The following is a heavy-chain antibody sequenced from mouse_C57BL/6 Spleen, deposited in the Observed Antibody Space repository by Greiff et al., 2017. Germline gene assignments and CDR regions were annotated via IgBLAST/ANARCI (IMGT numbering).Heavy chain of an antibody. J-gene: IGHJ2*01. CDR1: GYAFSSYW. V-gene: IGHV1-80*01. CDR3: AREDYYGSSLLYYFDY. Sequence: VQLQQSGAELVKPGASVKISCKASGYAFSSYWMNWVKQRPGKGLEWIGQLYPGDGDTNYNGKFKGKATLTADKSSRTAYMQLSSRTSEDSEVYFCAREDYYGSSLLYYFDYWGPGATLTVSS. D-gene: IGHD1-1*01. CDR2: LYPGDGDT.